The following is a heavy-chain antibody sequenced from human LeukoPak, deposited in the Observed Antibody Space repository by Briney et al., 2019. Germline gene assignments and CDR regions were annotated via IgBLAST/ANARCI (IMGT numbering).Heavy chain of an antibody. CDR2: IKQDGSEK. D-gene: IGHD6-19*01. Sequence: PGGSLRLSCAASGFTFSSYAMSWVRQAPGKGLEWVANIKQDGSEKYYVDSVKGRFTISRDNAKNSLYLQMNSLRAEDTAVYYCARHPPSGWYDYWGQGTLVTVSS. CDR3: ARHPPSGWYDY. J-gene: IGHJ4*02. CDR1: GFTFSSYA. V-gene: IGHV3-7*01.